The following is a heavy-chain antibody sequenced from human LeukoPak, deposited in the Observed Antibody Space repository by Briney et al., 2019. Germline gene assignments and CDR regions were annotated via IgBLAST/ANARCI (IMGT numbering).Heavy chain of an antibody. CDR3: AREYDFWSGYYPPYFDY. Sequence: ASVKVSCKASGGTFSSYTISWVRQAPGQGLEWMGRIIPILGIANYAQKFQGRVTITADKSTSTAYMELSSLGSEDTAVYYCAREYDFWSGYYPPYFDYWGQGTLVTVSS. D-gene: IGHD3-3*01. J-gene: IGHJ4*02. V-gene: IGHV1-69*04. CDR1: GGTFSSYT. CDR2: IIPILGIA.